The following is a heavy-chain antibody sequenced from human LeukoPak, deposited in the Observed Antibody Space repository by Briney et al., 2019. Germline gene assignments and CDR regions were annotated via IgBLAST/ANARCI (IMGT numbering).Heavy chain of an antibody. CDR3: ARDLSGSYMSDY. Sequence: GGSLGLSCAASGFPVSSYYMSWVRQAPGKGPEWVSVIYGGGRTHYAESVKGRFTISRDNSKNTLYLQMNSLTDEDTAVYYCARDLSGSYMSDYWGQGTLVTVSS. V-gene: IGHV3-53*05. D-gene: IGHD3-10*01. J-gene: IGHJ4*02. CDR2: IYGGGRT. CDR1: GFPVSSYY.